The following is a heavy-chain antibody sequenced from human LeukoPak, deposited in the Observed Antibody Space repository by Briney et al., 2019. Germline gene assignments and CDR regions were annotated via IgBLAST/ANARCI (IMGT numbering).Heavy chain of an antibody. CDR2: ISGSGGST. CDR1: GFTFSSYA. D-gene: IGHD3-3*01. V-gene: IGHV3-23*01. J-gene: IGHJ3*02. Sequence: PGGSLRLSCAASGFTFSSYAMSWVRQAPGKGLEWVSAISGSGGSTYYADSVKGRFTISRDNSKNTLYLQMNSLRAEDTAVYYCAKSPSTIFGVVIIPPNDAFDIWGQGTMVTVSS. CDR3: AKSPSTIFGVVIIPPNDAFDI.